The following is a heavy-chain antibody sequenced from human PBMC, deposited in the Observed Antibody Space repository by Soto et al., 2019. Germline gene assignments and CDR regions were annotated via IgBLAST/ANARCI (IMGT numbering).Heavy chain of an antibody. CDR1: GFTFSSYG. J-gene: IGHJ2*01. CDR2: ISYDGSNT. D-gene: IGHD3-9*01. V-gene: IGHV3-30*03. Sequence: GGSLRLSCAASGFTFSSYGMHWVRQAPGKGLEWVAIISYDGSNTYYADSVKGRFTISRDNSKNTLYLQMNSLRAEDTSVYYCVRDRHLRYYDEQGADLWGRGTLVTVSS. CDR3: VRDRHLRYYDEQGADL.